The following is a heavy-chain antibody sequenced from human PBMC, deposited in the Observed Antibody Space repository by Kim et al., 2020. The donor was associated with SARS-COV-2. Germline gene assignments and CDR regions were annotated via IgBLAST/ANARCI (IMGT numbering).Heavy chain of an antibody. CDR1: GFTFTNHY. V-gene: IGHV3-11*01. J-gene: IGHJ6*01. D-gene: IGHD5-18*01. Sequence: GGSLRLSCAASGFTFTNHYMTWIRQAPGKGLEWLSYISSSGNTIYYADSVKGRFTISRDNAKNSLSLLINILRADDTAVYYCARGSRHSYGSYY. CDR2: ISSSGNTI. CDR3: ARGSRHSYGSYY.